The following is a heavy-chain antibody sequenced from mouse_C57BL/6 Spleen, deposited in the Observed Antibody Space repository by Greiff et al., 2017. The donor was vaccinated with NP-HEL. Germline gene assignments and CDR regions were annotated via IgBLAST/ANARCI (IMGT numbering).Heavy chain of an antibody. CDR2: IYPGSGNT. CDR3: ARSPNWYFDV. J-gene: IGHJ1*03. V-gene: IGHV1-66*01. CDR1: GYSFTSYY. Sequence: QVQLKESGPELVKPGASVKISCKASGYSFTSYYIHWVKQRPGQGLEWIGWIYPGSGNTKYNEKFKGKATLTADTSSSTAYMQLSSLTSEDSAVYYCARSPNWYFDVWGTGTTVTVSS.